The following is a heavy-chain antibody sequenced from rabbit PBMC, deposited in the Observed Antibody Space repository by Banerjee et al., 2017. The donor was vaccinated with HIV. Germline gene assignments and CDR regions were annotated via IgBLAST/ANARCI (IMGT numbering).Heavy chain of an antibody. J-gene: IGHJ4*01. CDR2: IGAGST. CDR1: GFSFSSNYW. V-gene: IGHV1S45*01. D-gene: IGHD7-1*01. CDR3: ARDAGYAGYGYLNL. Sequence: QEQLEESGGDLVKPEGSLTLTCTASGFSFSSNYWLCWVRQAPGKGLEWIACIGAGSTHYATWAKGRFTISKTSSTTVTLQMTSLTAADTATYFCARDAGYAGYGYLNLWGPGTLVTVS.